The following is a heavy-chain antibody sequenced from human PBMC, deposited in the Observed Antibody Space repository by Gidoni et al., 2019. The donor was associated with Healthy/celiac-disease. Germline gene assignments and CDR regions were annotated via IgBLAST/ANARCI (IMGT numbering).Heavy chain of an antibody. Sequence: DVQLVESGGGLVQPGRSLRLSCAASGFTFDDYAMHWVRQAPGKGLEWVLGISWNSGSIGYADSVKGRFTISRDNAKNSLYLQMNSLRAEDTALYYCAKSGDYLLGRSLGYFDIWGQGTMVTVSS. J-gene: IGHJ3*02. CDR1: GFTFDDYA. CDR2: ISWNSGSI. V-gene: IGHV3-9*01. CDR3: AKSGDYLLGRSLGYFDI. D-gene: IGHD1-26*01.